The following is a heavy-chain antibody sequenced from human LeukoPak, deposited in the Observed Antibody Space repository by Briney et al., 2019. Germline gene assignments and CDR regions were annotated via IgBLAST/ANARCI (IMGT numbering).Heavy chain of an antibody. Sequence: ASETLSLTCAVYGGSFSGYYWSWIRQPPGKGLEWIGEINHSGSTNYNPSLKSRVTISVDTSKNQFSLKLSSVTAADTAVYYCAPIVWAAAGTGTAWGQGTLVTVSS. V-gene: IGHV4-34*01. J-gene: IGHJ5*02. CDR3: APIVWAAAGTGTA. CDR1: GGSFSGYY. D-gene: IGHD6-13*01. CDR2: INHSGST.